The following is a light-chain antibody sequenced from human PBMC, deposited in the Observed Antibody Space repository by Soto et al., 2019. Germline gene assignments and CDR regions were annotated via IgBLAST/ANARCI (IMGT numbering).Light chain of an antibody. CDR3: RSYAGPHNWGM. V-gene: IGLV2-8*01. Sequence: QSALTQPPSASGSPGQSVTISCAGSSSDVGAYSRVSWYQQHPGKAPKLIIYEVSKRPSGVPDRFSGSKSGNTASLTVSGLHAEDEADYYCRSYAGPHNWGMLGGGTKVTVL. CDR2: EVS. J-gene: IGLJ2*01. CDR1: SSDVGAYSR.